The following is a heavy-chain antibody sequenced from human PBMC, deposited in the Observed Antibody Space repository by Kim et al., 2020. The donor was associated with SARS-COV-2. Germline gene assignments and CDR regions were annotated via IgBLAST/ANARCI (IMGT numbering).Heavy chain of an antibody. V-gene: IGHV4-38-2*02. Sequence: SETLSLTCTVSGYSISSGYYWGWIRQPPGKGLEWIGSIYHSGSTYYNPSLKSRVTISVDTSKNQFSLKLSSVTAADTAVYYCARVVYDILTGYPNNNWFDPWGQGTLVTVSS. D-gene: IGHD3-9*01. J-gene: IGHJ5*02. CDR1: GYSISSGYY. CDR3: ARVVYDILTGYPNNNWFDP. CDR2: IYHSGST.